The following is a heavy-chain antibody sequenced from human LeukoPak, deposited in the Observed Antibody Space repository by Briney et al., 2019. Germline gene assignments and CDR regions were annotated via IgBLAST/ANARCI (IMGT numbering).Heavy chain of an antibody. Sequence: SETLSLTCTVSGGSISSGGYYWSWIRQHPGEGLEWIGYIYYSGSTYYNPSLKSRVTISVDTSKNQFSLKLSSVTAADTAVYYCASHYYDILTGYTPRFDYWGQGTLVTVSS. J-gene: IGHJ4*02. CDR2: IYYSGST. D-gene: IGHD3-9*01. CDR3: ASHYYDILTGYTPRFDY. CDR1: GGSISSGGYY. V-gene: IGHV4-31*03.